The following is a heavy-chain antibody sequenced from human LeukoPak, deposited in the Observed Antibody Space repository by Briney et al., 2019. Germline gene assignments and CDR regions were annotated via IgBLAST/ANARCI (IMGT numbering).Heavy chain of an antibody. D-gene: IGHD3-22*01. CDR1: GLTFSGYS. CDR2: ITGSGSAT. V-gene: IGHV3-23*01. Sequence: GGSLRLSCAASGLTFSGYSMSWVRQASGKGLEWVSAITGSGSATDYADSVKGRFTISRDNSENTLYLQMNSLRAEDTAVYYCAKRRYHSSGYFDYWGQGTLVTVSS. CDR3: AKRRYHSSGYFDY. J-gene: IGHJ4*02.